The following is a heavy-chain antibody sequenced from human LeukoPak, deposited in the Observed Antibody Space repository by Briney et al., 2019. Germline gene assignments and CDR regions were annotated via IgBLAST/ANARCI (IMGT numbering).Heavy chain of an antibody. CDR3: AGGIAAAGTLSP. CDR1: GGSVSSGSYY. D-gene: IGHD6-13*01. J-gene: IGHJ5*02. V-gene: IGHV4-61*01. Sequence: PSETLSLTCTVSGGSVSSGSYYWSWIRQPPGKGLEWTGYIYYSGSTNYNPSLKSRVTISVDTSKNQFSLKLSSVTAADTAVYYCAGGIAAAGTLSPWGQGTLVTVSS. CDR2: IYYSGST.